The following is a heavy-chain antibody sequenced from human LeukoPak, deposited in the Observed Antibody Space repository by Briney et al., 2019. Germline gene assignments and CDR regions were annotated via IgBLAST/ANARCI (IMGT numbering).Heavy chain of an antibody. J-gene: IGHJ1*01. CDR3: VREESSGYDRYFQH. CDR1: GYNFDDYA. V-gene: IGHV3-43D*04. CDR2: ISWDGSGT. Sequence: PEGSLRLSCAASGYNFDDYAEHWVRQAPGKGLEWISLISWDGSGTYYADSVMGRFTISRDNTKDSAYLQMDSLRVEDTALYYCVREESSGYDRYFQHWGQGTLVTVSS. D-gene: IGHD3-22*01.